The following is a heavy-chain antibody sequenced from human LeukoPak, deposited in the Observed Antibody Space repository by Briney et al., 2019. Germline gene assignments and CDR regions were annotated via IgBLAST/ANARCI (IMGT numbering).Heavy chain of an antibody. V-gene: IGHV4-59*01. J-gene: IGHJ5*02. Sequence: KPSETLSLTCTVSGGSISSYYWSWIWQPPGKGLEWIGYIYYSGSTNYNPSLKSRVIISVDTSKNQFSLKLSSVTAADTAVYYCARGGYYGSGNDFRFDPWGQGTLVTVSS. CDR1: GGSISSYY. CDR2: IYYSGST. D-gene: IGHD3-10*01. CDR3: ARGGYYGSGNDFRFDP.